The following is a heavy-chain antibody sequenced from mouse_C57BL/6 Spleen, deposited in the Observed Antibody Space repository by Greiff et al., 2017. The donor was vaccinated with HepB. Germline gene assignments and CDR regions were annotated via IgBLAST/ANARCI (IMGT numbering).Heavy chain of an antibody. CDR2: IDPSDSYT. Sequence: QVQLKQPGAELVMPGASVKLSCKASGYTFTSYWMHWVKQRPGQGLEWIGEIDPSDSYTNYNQKFKGKSTLTVDKSSSTAYMQLSSLTSEDSAVYYCARWNYYGSSYFDYWGQGTILTVSS. CDR1: GYTFTSYW. J-gene: IGHJ2*01. CDR3: ARWNYYGSSYFDY. V-gene: IGHV1-69*01. D-gene: IGHD1-1*01.